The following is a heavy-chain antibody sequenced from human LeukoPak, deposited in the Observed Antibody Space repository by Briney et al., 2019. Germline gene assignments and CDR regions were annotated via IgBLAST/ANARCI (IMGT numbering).Heavy chain of an antibody. D-gene: IGHD3-10*01. Sequence: SETLSLTCAVYGGSFSGYYWSWIRQPPGKGLEWIGEINHSGSTNYNPSLKSRVTISVDTSKNQISLKLSSVTAADTAVYYCARAFSGSGSYYSEMLYYYYYMDVWGKGTTVTISS. CDR2: INHSGST. CDR1: GGSFSGYY. V-gene: IGHV4-34*01. CDR3: ARAFSGSGSYYSEMLYYYYYMDV. J-gene: IGHJ6*03.